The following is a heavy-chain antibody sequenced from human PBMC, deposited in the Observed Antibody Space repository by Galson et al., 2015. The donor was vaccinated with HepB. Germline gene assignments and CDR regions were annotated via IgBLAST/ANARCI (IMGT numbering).Heavy chain of an antibody. D-gene: IGHD3-16*01. V-gene: IGHV3-33*01. J-gene: IGHJ4*02. CDR1: GFTFSSYG. Sequence: SLRLSCAASGFTFSSYGMHWVRQAPGKGLEWVAAIWYDGSKKYYADSVKGRFTIPRDNSKTTQSLQMNSLSDDDTAVDYCARWGGDYWGQGTLVTVSS. CDR3: ARWGGDY. CDR2: IWYDGSKK.